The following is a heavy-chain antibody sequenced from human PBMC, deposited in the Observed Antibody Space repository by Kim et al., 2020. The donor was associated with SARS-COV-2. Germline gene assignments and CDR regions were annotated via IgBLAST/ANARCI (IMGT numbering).Heavy chain of an antibody. V-gene: IGHV4-4*02. CDR1: GDSVSSGNW. D-gene: IGHD3-10*01. CDR3: ARDCGLVQGVLEY. Sequence: SETLSLTCAVSGDSVSSGNWWTWVRQSPKKGLEWIGEISHSGNSNYNPSLKSRVTISIDKSKNQFSLKLSSVTAADTAVYYCARDCGLVQGVLEYWGQGTPVSVSS. J-gene: IGHJ4*02. CDR2: ISHSGNS.